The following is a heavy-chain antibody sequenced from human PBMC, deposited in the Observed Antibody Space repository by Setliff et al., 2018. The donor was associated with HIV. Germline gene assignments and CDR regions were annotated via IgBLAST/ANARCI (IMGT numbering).Heavy chain of an antibody. CDR1: DYTLTNYG. Sequence: ASVKVSCKASDYTLTNYGISWVRQAPGQGLEWMGWISADNGDTNYPQKLQGRVTMTTDTSTSTAYMELRSLRSDDTAVYYCARVIDYGVLYWSYYMDVWGKGTTVTVSS. V-gene: IGHV1-18*01. D-gene: IGHD4-17*01. J-gene: IGHJ6*03. CDR3: ARVIDYGVLYWSYYMDV. CDR2: ISADNGDT.